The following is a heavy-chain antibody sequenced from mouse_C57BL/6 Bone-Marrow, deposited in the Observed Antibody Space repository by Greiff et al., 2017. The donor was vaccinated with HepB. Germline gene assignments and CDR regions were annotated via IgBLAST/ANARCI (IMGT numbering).Heavy chain of an antibody. CDR1: GYTFTGYW. J-gene: IGHJ1*03. V-gene: IGHV1-9*01. D-gene: IGHD1-1*01. Sequence: VKLVESGAELMKPGASVKLSCKATGYTFTGYWIEWVKQRPGHGLEWIGEILPGSGSTNYNEKFKGKATFTADTSSNTAYMQLSSLTTEDSAVYYCARRAPITTVVAHWYFDVWGTGTTVTVSS. CDR3: ARRAPITTVVAHWYFDV. CDR2: ILPGSGST.